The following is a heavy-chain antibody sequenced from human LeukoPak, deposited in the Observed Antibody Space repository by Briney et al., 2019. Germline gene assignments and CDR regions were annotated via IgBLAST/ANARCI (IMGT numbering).Heavy chain of an antibody. CDR2: IYYSGST. Sequence: SETLSLTCTVSGGSISSSSYYWGWIRQPPGKGLEWIGSIYYSGSTYYNPSLKSRVTISVDTSKNQFSLKLSSVTAADTAVYYCARERNYSNYVLFDYWGQGTLVTVSS. CDR3: ARERNYSNYVLFDY. CDR1: GGSISSSSYY. J-gene: IGHJ4*02. V-gene: IGHV4-39*07. D-gene: IGHD4-11*01.